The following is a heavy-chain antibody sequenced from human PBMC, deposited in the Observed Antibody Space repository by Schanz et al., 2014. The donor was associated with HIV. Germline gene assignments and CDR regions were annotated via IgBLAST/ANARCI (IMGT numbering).Heavy chain of an antibody. J-gene: IGHJ4*02. CDR2: ISASSGDT. Sequence: QVQLVQSGAEVKKPGSSVKVSCKASGGTFSSYAISWVRQAPGQGLEWMAWISASSGDTQFAQKFQERVTMTTDTSTDVAYMELKNLRSDDTAVYFCARAYCSGGSCHDYWGQGTLVTVSS. D-gene: IGHD2-15*01. CDR1: GGTFSSYA. V-gene: IGHV1-18*01. CDR3: ARAYCSGGSCHDY.